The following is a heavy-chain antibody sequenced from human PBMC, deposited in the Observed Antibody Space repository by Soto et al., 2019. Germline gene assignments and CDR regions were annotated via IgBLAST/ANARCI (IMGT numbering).Heavy chain of an antibody. CDR3: ATERSISY. CDR2: IKQDGSEK. D-gene: IGHD3-22*01. V-gene: IGHV3-7*05. J-gene: IGHJ4*02. Sequence: PGGSLRLSCAASGFTVSSNYMSWVRQAPGKGPEWMTTIKQDGSEKYYVDFVRGRFTISRDNAKNLLYLEMNSLRVEDAAVYYCATERSISYWGQGTLVTVSS. CDR1: GFTVSSNY.